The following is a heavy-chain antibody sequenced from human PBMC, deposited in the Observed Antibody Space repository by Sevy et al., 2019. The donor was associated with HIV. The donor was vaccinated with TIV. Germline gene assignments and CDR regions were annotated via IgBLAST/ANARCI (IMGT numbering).Heavy chain of an antibody. V-gene: IGHV3-9*01. D-gene: IGHD4-4*01. J-gene: IGHJ6*03. Sequence: GGSLRLSCAASGFTFDDYAMHWVRQAPGKGPEWVSGISWNSGSIGYADSVKGRFTISRDNAKNSLYLQMNTLRAEDTALYYCAKDRVVTTAAYYYYYMDVWGKGTTVTVSS. CDR2: ISWNSGSI. CDR1: GFTFDDYA. CDR3: AKDRVVTTAAYYYYYMDV.